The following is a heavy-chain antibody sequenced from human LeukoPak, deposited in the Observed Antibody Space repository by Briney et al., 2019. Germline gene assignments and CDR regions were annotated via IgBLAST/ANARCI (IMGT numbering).Heavy chain of an antibody. CDR1: GFSFTSSA. Sequence: SVKVSCKASGFSFTSSAVQWVRQARGQRLEWIGWIVVGSGNTNCAQKFQERVTITRDMSTSTAYMELSSLKSEDTAVYYCAAGYDFWTGGDYWGQGTLVTVSS. CDR2: IVVGSGNT. D-gene: IGHD3-3*01. J-gene: IGHJ4*02. V-gene: IGHV1-58*01. CDR3: AAGYDFWTGGDY.